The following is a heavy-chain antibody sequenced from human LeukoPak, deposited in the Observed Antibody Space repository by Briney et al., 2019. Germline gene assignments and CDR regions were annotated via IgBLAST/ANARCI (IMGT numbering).Heavy chain of an antibody. CDR3: ARGRRKAARPDGMDV. CDR2: IYYSGST. J-gene: IGHJ6*02. V-gene: IGHV4-59*08. CDR1: GGSISSYY. D-gene: IGHD6-6*01. Sequence: PSETLSLTCTVSGGSISSYYWSWIRQPPGKGLEWFGYIYYSGSTNYNPSLKSRVTISVDTSKNQFSLKLSSVTAADTAVYYCARGRRKAARPDGMDVWGQGTTVTVSS.